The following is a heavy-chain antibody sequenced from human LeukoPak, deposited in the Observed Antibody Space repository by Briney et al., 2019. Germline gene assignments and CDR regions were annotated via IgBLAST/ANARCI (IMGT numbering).Heavy chain of an antibody. CDR3: ARGRSGFRELFNWFDP. J-gene: IGHJ5*02. V-gene: IGHV1-69*04. D-gene: IGHD3-10*01. CDR1: GCTFSSYA. Sequence: SVKVSCKASGCTFSSYAISWVRQAPGQGLEWMGRIIPILGIANYAQKFQGRVTITADKSTSTAYMELSSLRSEDTAVYYCARGRSGFRELFNWFDPWGQGTLVTVSS. CDR2: IIPILGIA.